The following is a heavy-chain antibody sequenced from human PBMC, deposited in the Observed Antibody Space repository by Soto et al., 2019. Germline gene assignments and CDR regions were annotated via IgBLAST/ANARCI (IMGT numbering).Heavy chain of an antibody. CDR3: ARGRRSNTNMDY. CDR1: GFTFSSYS. J-gene: IGHJ4*02. V-gene: IGHV3-21*01. CDR2: ISSSGGSI. Sequence: EVQLVESGGGLVKPGGSLRLSCAASGFTFSSYSMNWVRQAPGKGLEWVSYISSSGGSISYADSVKGRCTISRDNAKNSLYLQMDSLRAEDTAVYYCARGRRSNTNMDYWGQGTLVTVSS.